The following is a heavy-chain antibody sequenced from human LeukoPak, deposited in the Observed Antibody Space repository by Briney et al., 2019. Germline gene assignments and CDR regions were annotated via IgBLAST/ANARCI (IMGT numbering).Heavy chain of an antibody. CDR2: IYYSGST. CDR3: ARSYYGSGSYYYYYYGMDV. J-gene: IGHJ6*02. CDR1: GGSISSYY. Sequence: PSETLSLTCTASGGSISSYYWSWIRQPPGKGLEWIGYIYYSGSTNYNPSLKSRVTISVDTSKNQFSLKLSSVTAADTAVYYCARSYYGSGSYYYYYYGMDVWGQGTTVTVSS. D-gene: IGHD3-10*01. V-gene: IGHV4-59*08.